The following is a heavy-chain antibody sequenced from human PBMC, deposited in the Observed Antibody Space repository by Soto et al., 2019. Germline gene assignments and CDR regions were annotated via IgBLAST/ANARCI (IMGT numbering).Heavy chain of an antibody. D-gene: IGHD6-13*01. CDR3: ASIIGGNIAAERAPTYYYGMDV. CDR2: ISAYNGNT. V-gene: IGHV1-18*01. J-gene: IGHJ6*02. Sequence: GASVKVSCKASGYTFTSYGISWVRQAPGQGLEWMGWISAYNGNTNYAQKLQGRVTMTTDTSTSTAYMELRSLRSDDTAVYYCASIIGGNIAAERAPTYYYGMDVWGQGTTVTVSS. CDR1: GYTFTSYG.